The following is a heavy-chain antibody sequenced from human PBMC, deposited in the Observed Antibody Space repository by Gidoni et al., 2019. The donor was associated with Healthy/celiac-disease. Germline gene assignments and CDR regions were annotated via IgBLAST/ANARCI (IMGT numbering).Heavy chain of an antibody. Sequence: WVGRIKSKTDGGTTDYAAPVKGRFTISRDDSKNTRYLQMNSLKPEDTAVYYCTTLTMVRGVRHNNWFDPWGQGTLVTVSS. J-gene: IGHJ5*02. D-gene: IGHD3-10*01. CDR2: IKSKTDGGTT. CDR3: TTLTMVRGVRHNNWFDP. V-gene: IGHV3-15*01.